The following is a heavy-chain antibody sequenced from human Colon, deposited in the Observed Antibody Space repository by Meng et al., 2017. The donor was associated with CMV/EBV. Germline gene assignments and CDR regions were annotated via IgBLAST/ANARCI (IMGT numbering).Heavy chain of an antibody. D-gene: IGHD6-19*01. CDR3: ARALKAGPGNVGLDS. Sequence: GGSLRLSCAASGFTFSSYTMNWVRQAPGKGLEWVSRSNTDGSSTTYADSVKGRFTISRDNAKNTLFLQLSSLTDGDTAVYFCARALKAGPGNVGLDSWGQGTMVTVSS. CDR2: SNTDGSST. J-gene: IGHJ4*02. V-gene: IGHV3-74*01. CDR1: GFTFSSYT.